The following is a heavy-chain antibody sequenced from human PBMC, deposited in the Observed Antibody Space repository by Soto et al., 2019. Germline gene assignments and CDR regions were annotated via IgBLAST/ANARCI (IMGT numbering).Heavy chain of an antibody. CDR3: ARAWSGYAYNWFDP. J-gene: IGHJ5*02. V-gene: IGHV3-23*01. CDR1: GFTFSSYA. CDR2: ISGSGCST. Sequence: GGSLRLSCAASGFTFSSYAMSWVRQAPGKGLEWFSAISGSGCSTYYADSVKGRFTISRDNSKNTLYLQMNSLRAEDTAVYYCARAWSGYAYNWFDPWGQGTPVTVSS. D-gene: IGHD3-3*01.